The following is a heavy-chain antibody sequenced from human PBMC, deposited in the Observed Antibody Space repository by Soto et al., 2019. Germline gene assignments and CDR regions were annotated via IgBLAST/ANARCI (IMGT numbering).Heavy chain of an antibody. Sequence: ASVKVSCKASGYSFASYAMHWVRQAPGQRLEWMGWINAGNGNTKYSQKFQGRVTITRDTSASTAYMELSSLRSEDTAVYYCARRVEGTYSSSWYEDGMDVWGQGTTVTVSS. CDR1: GYSFASYA. V-gene: IGHV1-3*01. J-gene: IGHJ6*02. D-gene: IGHD6-13*01. CDR3: ARRVEGTYSSSWYEDGMDV. CDR2: INAGNGNT.